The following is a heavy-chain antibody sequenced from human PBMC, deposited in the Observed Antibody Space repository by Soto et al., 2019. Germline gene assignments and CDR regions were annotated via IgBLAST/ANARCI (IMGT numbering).Heavy chain of an antibody. J-gene: IGHJ4*02. V-gene: IGHV4-39*01. CDR1: GGSISSSSYY. Sequence: PSETLSLTCTVSGGSISSSSYYWGWIRRPPGKGLERIGSIYYSGSTYYNPSLKSRVTISVDTSKDQFSLKLSSVTAADTAVYYCASIPPYCSSTSCYFDYWGQGTLVTVSS. CDR3: ASIPPYCSSTSCYFDY. D-gene: IGHD2-2*01. CDR2: IYYSGST.